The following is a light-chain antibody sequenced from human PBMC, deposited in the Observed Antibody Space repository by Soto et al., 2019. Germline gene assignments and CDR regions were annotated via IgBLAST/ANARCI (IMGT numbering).Light chain of an antibody. CDR3: SSYTVATTVV. CDR2: EVS. J-gene: IGLJ2*01. Sequence: QSALTQPASVSGSPGQPITISCTGSSDDVGGYNYVSWYQQRPGKAPKLMIYEVSTRPSGVSDRFSGSKSGNTASLTISGLQPEDEADYYCSSYTVATTVVFGGGTQLTVL. CDR1: SDDVGGYNY. V-gene: IGLV2-14*01.